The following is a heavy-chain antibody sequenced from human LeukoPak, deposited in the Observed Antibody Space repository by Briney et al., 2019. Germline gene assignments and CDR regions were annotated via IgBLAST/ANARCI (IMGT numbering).Heavy chain of an antibody. J-gene: IGHJ6*03. V-gene: IGHV4-34*01. Sequence: SETLSLTCVFYGGSSSGYYWSWIRQPPGKGLEWIGEINHSGSTNYNPSLKSRVTISVDTSKDQFSLKLSSVTAADTAVYYCATDGRFLILPSPLYYYHMDVWGKGTTVTVSS. CDR1: GGSSSGYY. CDR3: ATDGRFLILPSPLYYYHMDV. D-gene: IGHD3-3*01. CDR2: INHSGST.